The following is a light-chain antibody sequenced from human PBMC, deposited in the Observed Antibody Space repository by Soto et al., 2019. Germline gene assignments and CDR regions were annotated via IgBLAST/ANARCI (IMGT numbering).Light chain of an antibody. Sequence: EIVLAQSPGTLSLSPGERATLSCRASQTISSRYLTWYQQKSGQVPRLLIYGASSRATGIPDWFSGSGSGKAFTLTISRLEPEDVAVYYCHHSGNSHGTFGQGTKVEI. CDR1: QTISSRY. CDR3: HHSGNSHGT. V-gene: IGKV3-20*01. CDR2: GAS. J-gene: IGKJ1*01.